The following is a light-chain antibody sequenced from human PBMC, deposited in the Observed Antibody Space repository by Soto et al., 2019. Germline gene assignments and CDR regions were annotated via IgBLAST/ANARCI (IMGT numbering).Light chain of an antibody. J-gene: IGKJ1*01. Sequence: EIVLTQSPGTLSLSPGERATISCRASQSVSSSYLTWYQQKPGQAPRLLIYGASSRATGIPDRFSGSGSGTDFTLTISRLEAEDFAVYYCQHYSSSSWTFGQGTKVEIK. CDR2: GAS. CDR3: QHYSSSSWT. V-gene: IGKV3-20*01. CDR1: QSVSSSY.